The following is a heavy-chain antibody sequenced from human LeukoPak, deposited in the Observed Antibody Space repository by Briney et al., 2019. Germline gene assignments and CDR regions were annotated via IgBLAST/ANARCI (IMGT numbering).Heavy chain of an antibody. Sequence: GESLKISCKGSGYSFTNYWIGWVRQLPGKGLELVGIIYPDDSDTRYSPSFQGQVTISVDKSISTAYLQWSSLKASDTAMYYCARHSFKGGDYWGQGTLVTVSS. CDR1: GYSFTNYW. CDR3: ARHSFKGGDY. J-gene: IGHJ4*02. V-gene: IGHV5-51*01. D-gene: IGHD3-16*01. CDR2: IYPDDSDT.